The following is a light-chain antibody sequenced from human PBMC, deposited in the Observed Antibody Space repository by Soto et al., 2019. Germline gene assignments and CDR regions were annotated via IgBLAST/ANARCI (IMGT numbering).Light chain of an antibody. V-gene: IGKV1-5*01. Sequence: DIQMTQSPSTLSASVGDRVTITCRASRSISNWLAWYQQKQGKAPKLLIYDASSLESGVPSRFSGSGSGTEFTLTISSLQPDDFATYYCQQYNSYWGTFGQGTKVDIK. CDR2: DAS. J-gene: IGKJ1*01. CDR1: RSISNW. CDR3: QQYNSYWGT.